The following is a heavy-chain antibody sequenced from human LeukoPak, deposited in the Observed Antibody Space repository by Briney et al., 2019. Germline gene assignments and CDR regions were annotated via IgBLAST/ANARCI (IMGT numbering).Heavy chain of an antibody. D-gene: IGHD3-10*01. J-gene: IGHJ6*02. CDR1: GFTFSSYA. CDR3: ARGQVPRGYGMDV. V-gene: IGHV3-30*04. Sequence: GGSLRLSCAASGFTFSSYAMHWVRQAPGKGLEWVAVISYDGSNKYYADSVKGRFTISRDNSKNTLYLQMNSLRAEDMAVYYCARGQVPRGYGMDVWGQGTTVTVSS. CDR2: ISYDGSNK.